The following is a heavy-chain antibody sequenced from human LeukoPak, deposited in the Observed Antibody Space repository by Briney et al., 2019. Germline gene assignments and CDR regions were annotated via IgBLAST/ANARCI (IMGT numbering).Heavy chain of an antibody. CDR3: GRDKRELGQQLDH. J-gene: IGHJ4*02. Sequence: PGGSLRLSCAVSGFSISTYWMSWVRHAPGKGLEWVANIKPDGREKYYVDSVRGRFTISRDNAKNSVSLQINSLRAEDTAMYYCGRDKRELGQQLDHWGQGILVTVSS. D-gene: IGHD6-13*01. CDR1: GFSISTYW. CDR2: IKPDGREK. V-gene: IGHV3-7*03.